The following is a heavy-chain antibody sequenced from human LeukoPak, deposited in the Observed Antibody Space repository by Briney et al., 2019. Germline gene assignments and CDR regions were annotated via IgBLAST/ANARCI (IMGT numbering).Heavy chain of an antibody. CDR1: GFTFSSYA. CDR2: ISHDGSNK. V-gene: IGHV3-30*01. Sequence: GGSLRLSCAASGFTFSSYATHWVRQAPGKGLEWVAVISHDGSNKYYADSVKCRFTISRDNSKNTVYLQMNSLRAEDTAVYYCARVVIAARMVDYWGQGTLVTVSS. CDR3: ARVVIAARMVDY. D-gene: IGHD6-6*01. J-gene: IGHJ4*02.